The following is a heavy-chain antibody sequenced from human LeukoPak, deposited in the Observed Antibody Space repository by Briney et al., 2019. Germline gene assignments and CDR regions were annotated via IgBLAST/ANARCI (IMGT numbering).Heavy chain of an antibody. J-gene: IGHJ4*02. CDR3: AAADWESFYFDS. D-gene: IGHD1-26*01. V-gene: IGHV4-31*03. CDR2: TSYSEGT. CDR1: GGSVSRVGYY. Sequence: PSETLSLTCTVSGGSVSRVGYYWNWIRRPPGKGLEWIGFTSYSEGTYYNPSLMSRITISVDRSQNQFSLKMRDVTAADTAVYFCAAADWESFYFDSWGQGALVAVSS.